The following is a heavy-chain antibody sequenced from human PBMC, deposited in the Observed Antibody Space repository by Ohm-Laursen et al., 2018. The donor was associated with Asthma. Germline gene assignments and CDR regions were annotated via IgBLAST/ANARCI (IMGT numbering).Heavy chain of an antibody. CDR3: AKTPRLYSDDWTFDY. V-gene: IGHV3-23*01. CDR2: ISGSGGST. CDR1: GFTFSSYA. J-gene: IGHJ4*02. D-gene: IGHD1-26*01. Sequence: GTLSLTCAASGFTFSSYAMSWVRQAPGKGLEWVSAISGSGGSTYYADSVKGRFTISRDNSKNTLYLQMNSLRAEDTAVYYCAKTPRLYSDDWTFDYWGQGTLVIVSS.